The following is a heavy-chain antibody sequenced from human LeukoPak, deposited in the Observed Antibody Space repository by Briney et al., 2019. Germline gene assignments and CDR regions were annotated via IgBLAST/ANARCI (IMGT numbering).Heavy chain of an antibody. CDR2: ISYDGSNK. Sequence: GGSLRLSCAASGFTFSSYGMHWVRQAPGKGLEWVAVISYDGSNKYYADSVKGRFTISRDNSKNTLYLQMNSLRAEDTAVYYCARESADYGDYYYYMDVWGKGTTVTISS. CDR1: GFTFSSYG. V-gene: IGHV3-30*03. D-gene: IGHD4-17*01. J-gene: IGHJ6*03. CDR3: ARESADYGDYYYYMDV.